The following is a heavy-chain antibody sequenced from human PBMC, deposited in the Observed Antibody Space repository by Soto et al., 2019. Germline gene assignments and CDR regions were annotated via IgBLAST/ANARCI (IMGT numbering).Heavy chain of an antibody. CDR1: GGSISSGGYS. J-gene: IGHJ4*02. CDR2: IYHSGST. V-gene: IGHV4-30-2*01. CDR3: ARSKGYSYGFDY. Sequence: SETLSLTCAVSGGSISSGGYSWSWIWQPPGKGLEWIGYIYHSGSTYYNPSLKSRVTISVDRSKNQFSLKLSSVTAADTAVYYCARSKGYSYGFDYWGQGTLVTVSS. D-gene: IGHD5-18*01.